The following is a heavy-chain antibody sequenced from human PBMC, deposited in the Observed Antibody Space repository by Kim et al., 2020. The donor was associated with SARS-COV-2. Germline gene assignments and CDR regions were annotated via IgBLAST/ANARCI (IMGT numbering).Heavy chain of an antibody. CDR2: ISSSSSYI. Sequence: GGSLRLSCAASGFTFSSYSMNWVRQAPGKGLEWVSSISSSSSYIYYADSVKGRFTISKDNAKNSLYLQMNSLRAEDTAVYYCARGVYGSGSYYKCQFDYWGQGTLVTVSS. CDR1: GFTFSSYS. V-gene: IGHV3-21*01. D-gene: IGHD3-10*01. J-gene: IGHJ4*02. CDR3: ARGVYGSGSYYKCQFDY.